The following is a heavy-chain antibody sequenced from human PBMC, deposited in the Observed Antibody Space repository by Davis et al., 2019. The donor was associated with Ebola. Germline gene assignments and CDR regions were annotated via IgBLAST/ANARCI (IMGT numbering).Heavy chain of an antibody. D-gene: IGHD6-13*01. V-gene: IGHV1-8*01. CDR2: MNPNSGNT. CDR1: GYTFTSYD. J-gene: IGHJ4*02. CDR3: ARGSGIQFDY. Sequence: ASVKVPCKASGYTFTSYDINWVRQATGQGLEWMGWMNPNSGNTGYAQKFQGRVTITRDTSASTAYMELSSLRSEDTAVYYCARGSGIQFDYWGQGTLVTVSS.